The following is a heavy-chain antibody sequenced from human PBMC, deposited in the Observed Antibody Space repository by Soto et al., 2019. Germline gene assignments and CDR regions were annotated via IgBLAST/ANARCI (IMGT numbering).Heavy chain of an antibody. CDR1: GVTFTSSA. CDR3: AAWEDYYDSSGYSFGY. D-gene: IGHD3-22*01. V-gene: IGHV1-58*01. CDR2: IVVGSGNT. J-gene: IGHJ4*02. Sequence: SVKVSCKASGVTFTSSAVQWVRQARGQRLEWIGWIVVGSGNTNYAQKFQERVTITRDMSTSTAYMELSSLRSEDTAVYYCAAWEDYYDSSGYSFGYWGQGTLVTVSS.